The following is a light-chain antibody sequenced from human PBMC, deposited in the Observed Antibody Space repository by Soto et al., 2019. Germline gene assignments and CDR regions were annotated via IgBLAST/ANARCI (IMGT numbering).Light chain of an antibody. Sequence: EIVLTQSPGTLSLSPGERATLSCRASQSISSSFLAWYQQKPGQAPRFLIYSASSRATGIPDRFSGSGSGTDFTLTISRLEPEDFAVYYCQHYGSSPPITFGQGTRLEIK. CDR3: QHYGSSPPIT. CDR1: QSISSSF. V-gene: IGKV3-20*01. CDR2: SAS. J-gene: IGKJ5*01.